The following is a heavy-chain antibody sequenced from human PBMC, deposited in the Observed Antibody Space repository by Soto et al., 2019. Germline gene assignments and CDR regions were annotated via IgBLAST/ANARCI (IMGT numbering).Heavy chain of an antibody. D-gene: IGHD3-22*01. CDR2: ISYDGSNK. CDR1: GFTFSSYG. CDR3: AKGGDSSGYYYGAFDI. V-gene: IGHV3-30*18. Sequence: GGSLRLSCADSGFTFSSYGMHWVRQAPGKGLEWVAVISYDGSNKYYADSVKGRFTISRDNSKNTLYLQMNSLRAEDTAVYYCAKGGDSSGYYYGAFDIWGQGTMVTVSS. J-gene: IGHJ3*02.